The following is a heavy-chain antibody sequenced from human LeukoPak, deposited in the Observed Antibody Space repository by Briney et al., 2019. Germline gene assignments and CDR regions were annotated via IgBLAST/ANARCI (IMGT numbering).Heavy chain of an antibody. CDR1: GFTFSRYW. J-gene: IGHJ4*02. D-gene: IGHD6-13*01. CDR3: ATGIAAAGPSY. Sequence: GGSLTLSCAASGFTFSRYWIHWVRQAPGKGLEWVSRINPDGSTTTYADSVKGRFTISRDNSKNTLYLQMNSLRAEDTAVYYCATGIAAAGPSYWGQGTLVTVSS. CDR2: INPDGSTT. V-gene: IGHV3-74*01.